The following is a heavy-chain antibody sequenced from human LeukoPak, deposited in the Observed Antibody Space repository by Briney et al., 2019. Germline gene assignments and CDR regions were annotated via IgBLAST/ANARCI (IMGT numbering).Heavy chain of an antibody. CDR3: ASWYYYGSGMDPSVLDYFDY. CDR1: GYTFTSYA. J-gene: IGHJ4*02. CDR2: INAGNGNT. D-gene: IGHD3-10*01. V-gene: IGHV1-3*01. Sequence: GASVKVSCKASGYTFTSYAMHWVRQAPGQRLEWMGWINAGNGNTKYSQEFQGRVTMTRDTSISTAYMELSRLRSDDTAVYYCASWYYYGSGMDPSVLDYFDYWGQGTLVTVSS.